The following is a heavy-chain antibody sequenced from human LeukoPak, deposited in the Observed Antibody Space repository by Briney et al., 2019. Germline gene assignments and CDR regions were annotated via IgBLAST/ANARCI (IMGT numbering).Heavy chain of an antibody. J-gene: IGHJ5*02. V-gene: IGHV3-21*01. CDR2: ISSSSSYI. Sequence: GGSLRLSCAASGFTFSSYSMNWVRQAPGKGLEWVSSISSSSSYIYYADSVKGRFTISRDNAKNSLYLQMNSLRAEDTAVYYCARAVVPAAFDPWGEGTLVTVSS. D-gene: IGHD2-2*01. CDR1: GFTFSSYS. CDR3: ARAVVPAAFDP.